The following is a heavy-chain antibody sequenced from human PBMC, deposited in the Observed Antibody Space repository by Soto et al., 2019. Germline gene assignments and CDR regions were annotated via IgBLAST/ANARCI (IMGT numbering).Heavy chain of an antibody. J-gene: IGHJ5*02. Sequence: QVQLQESGPGLVKPSETLSLNCTVTGGTISGYYWTWIRQSAGGGLEWIGRIYSSGSTNYNPSLKSRVTISLDTSMIHFSLRISSVTAADTAVYYCARGQRFSDWFDPWGQGTLVTVSS. V-gene: IGHV4-4*07. D-gene: IGHD3-3*01. CDR3: ARGQRFSDWFDP. CDR2: IYSSGST. CDR1: GGTISGYY.